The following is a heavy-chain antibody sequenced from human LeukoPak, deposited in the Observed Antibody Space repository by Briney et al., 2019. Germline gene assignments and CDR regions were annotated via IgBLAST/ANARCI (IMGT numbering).Heavy chain of an antibody. J-gene: IGHJ5*02. D-gene: IGHD6-19*01. Sequence: SETLSLTCAVYGGSFSGDYWSWIRQPPGKGLEWIGEINHSGSTNYNPSLKSRVTKSLDTTKNQFSLKLSSVTAADTAVYYCARQKYSSGRGRPVNWFDPWGQGTLVTVSS. CDR2: INHSGST. CDR1: GGSFSGDY. V-gene: IGHV4-34*01. CDR3: ARQKYSSGRGRPVNWFDP.